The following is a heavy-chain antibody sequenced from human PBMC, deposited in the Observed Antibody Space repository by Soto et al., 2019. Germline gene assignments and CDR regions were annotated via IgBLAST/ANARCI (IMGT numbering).Heavy chain of an antibody. J-gene: IGHJ4*02. Sequence: QLQLQESGPGLVKPSETLSLTCTVSGGSISSSSYYWGCIRQPPGKGLEWIGSIYYSGSTYYNPSLKSRVTISVDTSKNQFSLKLSSVTAADTAVYYCAKGIWSGVDYWGQGTLVTVSS. V-gene: IGHV4-39*01. CDR3: AKGIWSGVDY. CDR2: IYYSGST. D-gene: IGHD3-3*01. CDR1: GGSISSSSYY.